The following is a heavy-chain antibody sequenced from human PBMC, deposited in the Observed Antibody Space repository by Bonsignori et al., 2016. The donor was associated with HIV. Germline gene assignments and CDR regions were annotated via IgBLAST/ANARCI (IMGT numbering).Heavy chain of an antibody. CDR3: ARDGVYDFWSGYPTEYFQH. CDR2: IYYSGST. J-gene: IGHJ1*01. V-gene: IGHV4-39*07. CDR1: GGSISSSSYY. Sequence: SETLSLTCTVSGGSISSSSYYWGWIRQPPGKGLEWIGSIYYSGSTYYNPSLKSRVTISVDTSKNQFSLKLSSVTAADTAVYYCARDGVYDFWSGYPTEYFQHWGQGTLVTVSS. D-gene: IGHD3-3*01.